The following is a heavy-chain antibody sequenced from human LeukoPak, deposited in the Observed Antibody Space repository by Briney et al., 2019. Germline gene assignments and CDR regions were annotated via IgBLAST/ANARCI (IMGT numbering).Heavy chain of an antibody. D-gene: IGHD3-3*01. CDR1: GYTFTDYY. CDR2: INPNSGGT. V-gene: IGHV1-2*02. Sequence: ASVTVSFKASGYTFTDYYMHWVRQAPGQGLEWMGWINPNSGGTNYAQKFQGRVTMTRDTSISTAYMELSRLRSDDTAVYYCARVSIFYYYYGMDVWGQGTTVTVSS. CDR3: ARVSIFYYYYGMDV. J-gene: IGHJ6*02.